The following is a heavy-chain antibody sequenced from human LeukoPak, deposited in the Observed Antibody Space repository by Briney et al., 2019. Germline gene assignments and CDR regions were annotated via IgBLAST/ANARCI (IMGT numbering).Heavy chain of an antibody. CDR1: GYSFTSYW. CDR3: ARHLSSSSVYYYVDV. Sequence: GESLKISCKGSGYSFTSYWIGWVRRMPGKGLEWMGIIYPGDSDTRYSPSFQGQVTISADKSISTAYLQWSSLKASDTAMYYCARHLSSSSVYYYVDVWGKGTTVTVSS. CDR2: IYPGDSDT. J-gene: IGHJ6*03. V-gene: IGHV5-51*01. D-gene: IGHD6-6*01.